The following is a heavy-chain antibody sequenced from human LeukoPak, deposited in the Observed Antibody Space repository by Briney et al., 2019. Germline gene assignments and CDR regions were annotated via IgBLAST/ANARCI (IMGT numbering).Heavy chain of an antibody. J-gene: IGHJ4*02. D-gene: IGHD3-10*01. V-gene: IGHV3-7*01. Sequence: GGSLRLSCAASGFTFSDYWMSWVRQAPGKGLEWVANIKEDGSEKYYVDSVKGRFTISRDNAKNSLYLQMNNLRVEDTAVYYCARAGSHWHYVYWGQGTVVTVSS. CDR2: IKEDGSEK. CDR1: GFTFSDYW. CDR3: ARAGSHWHYVY.